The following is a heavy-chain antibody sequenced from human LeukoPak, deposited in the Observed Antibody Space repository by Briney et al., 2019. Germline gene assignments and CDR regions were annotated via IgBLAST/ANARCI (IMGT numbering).Heavy chain of an antibody. CDR2: INPNSGGT. D-gene: IGHD4-11*01. CDR1: RYTFTGYY. CDR3: ARGRSMTTVTSDFDY. Sequence: ASVKVSCKASRYTFTGYYMHWLRQAPGQGLEWMGWINPNSGGTNYAQKFQGRVTMTRDTSISTAYMELSRLRSDDTAVYYCARGRSMTTVTSDFDYWGQGTLVTVSS. V-gene: IGHV1-2*02. J-gene: IGHJ4*02.